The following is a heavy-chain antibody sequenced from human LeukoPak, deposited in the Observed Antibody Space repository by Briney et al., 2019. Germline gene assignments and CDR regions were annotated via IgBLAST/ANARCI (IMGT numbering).Heavy chain of an antibody. Sequence: SETLSLTCAVSGGSISSSNWWSWVRQPPGKGLEWIGEIYHSGSTNYNPSLKSRVTISVDKSKNQFSLKLSSVTAADAAVYYCARGRSSGWYGGYAFDIWGQGTMVTVSS. CDR1: GGSISSSNW. CDR2: IYHSGST. D-gene: IGHD6-19*01. CDR3: ARGRSSGWYGGYAFDI. V-gene: IGHV4-4*02. J-gene: IGHJ3*02.